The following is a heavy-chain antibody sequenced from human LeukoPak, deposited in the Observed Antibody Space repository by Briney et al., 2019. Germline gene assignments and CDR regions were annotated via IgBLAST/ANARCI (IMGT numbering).Heavy chain of an antibody. CDR3: ARGPRLYSYGYYYGMDV. D-gene: IGHD5-18*01. CDR1: GYTFTSYD. CDR2: MNPNSGNT. J-gene: IGHJ6*02. V-gene: IGHV1-8*01. Sequence: ASVKVSCKASGYTFTSYDTNWVRQATGQGLEWMGWMNPNSGNTGYAQKFQGRVTMTRNTSISTAYMELSSLRSEDTAVYYCARGPRLYSYGYYYGMDVWGQGTTVTVSS.